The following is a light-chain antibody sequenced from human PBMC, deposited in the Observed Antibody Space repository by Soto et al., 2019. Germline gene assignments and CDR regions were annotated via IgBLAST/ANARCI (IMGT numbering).Light chain of an antibody. CDR2: AAS. Sequence: DIQMTQSPSSVSASVGDRVTFTCRASQDISGWLAWYQQKPGRAPKLLIYAASTLENGVPSRFSGSGSGTDVTLTISSLQPEDSATYFCQQADSFPSITFGQGTRLEIK. V-gene: IGKV1D-12*01. J-gene: IGKJ5*01. CDR1: QDISGW. CDR3: QQADSFPSIT.